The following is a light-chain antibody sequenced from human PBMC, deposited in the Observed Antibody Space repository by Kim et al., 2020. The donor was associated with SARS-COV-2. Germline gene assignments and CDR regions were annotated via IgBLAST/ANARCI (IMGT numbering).Light chain of an antibody. CDR3: QTWGTGNWV. CDR1: SGHGSSA. CDR2: VNSGGSH. Sequence: ASVKLTCTLSSGHGSSAIAWHQQQPEKGPRYLMQVNSGGSHSEVGGIPDRFSGSSSGAERYLTISSLQSEDEADYYCQTWGTGNWVFGGGTQLTVL. V-gene: IGLV4-69*02. J-gene: IGLJ3*02.